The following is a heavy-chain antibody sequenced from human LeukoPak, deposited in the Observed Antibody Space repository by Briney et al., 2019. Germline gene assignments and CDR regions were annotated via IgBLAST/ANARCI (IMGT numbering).Heavy chain of an antibody. J-gene: IGHJ6*03. CDR1: GGSFSGYY. V-gene: IGHV4-4*08. CDR3: ASGSITIFGVVSTYMDV. Sequence: PSETLSLTCAVYGGSFSGYYWSWIRQPPGKGLEWIGRIYTSGSTNYNPSLKSRVTISVDTSKNQFSLKLSSVTAADTAVYYCASGSITIFGVVSTYMDVWGKGTTVTVSS. CDR2: IYTSGST. D-gene: IGHD3-3*01.